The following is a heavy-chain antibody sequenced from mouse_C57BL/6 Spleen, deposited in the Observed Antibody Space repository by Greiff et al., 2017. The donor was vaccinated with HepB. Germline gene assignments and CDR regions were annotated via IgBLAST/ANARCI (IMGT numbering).Heavy chain of an antibody. J-gene: IGHJ2*01. D-gene: IGHD1-1*01. CDR2: ISYDGSN. CDR3: ARRRYYYFDY. V-gene: IGHV3-6*01. Sequence: EVQLQQSGPGLVKPSQSLSLTCSVTGYSITSGYYWNWIRQFPGNKLEWMGYISYDGSNNYNPSLKNRISITRDTSKNQFFLKLNSVTTEDTATYYCARRRYYYFDYWGQGTTLTVSS. CDR1: GYSITSGYY.